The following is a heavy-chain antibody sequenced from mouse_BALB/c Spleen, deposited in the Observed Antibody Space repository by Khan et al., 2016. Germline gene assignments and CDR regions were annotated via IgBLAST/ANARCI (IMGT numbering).Heavy chain of an antibody. J-gene: IGHJ4*01. CDR3: ARDGLYDFDAIDY. CDR2: ITYSGST. CDR1: GSSITSNYA. Sequence: EVQLQESGPGLVKPSQSLSLTCTVTGSSITSNYAWNWIRQFPGNKLEWMAYITYSGSTGYNPSLNSRVSITRDTSKNQFFLQLSSVTTEDTATYYCARDGLYDFDAIDYWGQGTFVTVSS. V-gene: IGHV3-2*02. D-gene: IGHD2-3*01.